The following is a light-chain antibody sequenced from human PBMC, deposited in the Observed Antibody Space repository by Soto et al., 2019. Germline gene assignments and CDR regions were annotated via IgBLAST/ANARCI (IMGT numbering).Light chain of an antibody. CDR1: QSVSSN. CDR2: GAS. Sequence: EIVMTQSPATLSVSPGERATLYCRASQSVSSNLAWYQQKPGQAPRLLIYGASTRATGIPARFSGSGSGTEFTLTISSLQSEDFAVYYCQQYNNWPPCTFGQGTKVEIK. CDR3: QQYNNWPPCT. V-gene: IGKV3-15*01. J-gene: IGKJ1*01.